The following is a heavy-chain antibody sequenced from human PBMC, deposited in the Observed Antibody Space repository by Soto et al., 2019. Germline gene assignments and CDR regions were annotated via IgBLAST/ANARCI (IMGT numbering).Heavy chain of an antibody. Sequence: QLQLQESGPGLVKPSETLSLTCTVSGGSISSSSYYWGWIRQPPGKGLEWIGSIYYSGSTYYNPSLQSRVTISVDTSKNQFPLKLSSVTAADTAVYYCASLHVVEGYWGQGTLVTVSS. CDR1: GGSISSSSYY. D-gene: IGHD2-15*01. CDR3: ASLHVVEGY. CDR2: IYYSGST. V-gene: IGHV4-39*01. J-gene: IGHJ4*02.